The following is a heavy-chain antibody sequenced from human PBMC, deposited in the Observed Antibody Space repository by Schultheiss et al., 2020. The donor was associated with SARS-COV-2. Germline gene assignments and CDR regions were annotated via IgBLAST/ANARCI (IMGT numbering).Heavy chain of an antibody. CDR3: AREGRNYGMDV. V-gene: IGHV3-64*04. CDR2: ISSNGGST. Sequence: GGSLRLSCSASGFTFSSYGMNWVRQAPGKGLEYVSAISSNGGSTYYADSVKGRFTISRENAKNTLYLQMNSLRAGDTAVYYCAREGRNYGMDVWGQGTTVTVSS. CDR1: GFTFSSYG. J-gene: IGHJ6*02.